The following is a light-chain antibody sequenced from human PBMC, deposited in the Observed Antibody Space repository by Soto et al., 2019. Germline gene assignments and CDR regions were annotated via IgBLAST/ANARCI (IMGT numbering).Light chain of an antibody. CDR2: SAS. CDR3: QQLNSYPQT. V-gene: IGKV1-9*01. J-gene: IGKJ5*01. CDR1: RGISSN. Sequence: IQLTQSPSSLSASVGDRVTITCRASRGISSNLAWYQQKPGKDPKLLVYSASTLQSGVPSRFSGSGSGPDFTLTISSLQPEDSATYYCQQLNSYPQTFGQGTRLEIK.